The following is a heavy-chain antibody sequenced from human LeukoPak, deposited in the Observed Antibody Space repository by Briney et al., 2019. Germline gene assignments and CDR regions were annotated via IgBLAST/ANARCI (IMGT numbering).Heavy chain of an antibody. Sequence: SETLSLTCAVYGGSFSGYYWSWIRQPPGKGLEWTGEINHSGSTNYNPSLKSRVTISVDTSKNQFSLKLSSVAAADTAVYYCARGLGAAARHWGQGTLVTVSS. J-gene: IGHJ1*01. CDR2: INHSGST. CDR3: ARGLGAAARH. V-gene: IGHV4-34*01. D-gene: IGHD6-13*01. CDR1: GGSFSGYY.